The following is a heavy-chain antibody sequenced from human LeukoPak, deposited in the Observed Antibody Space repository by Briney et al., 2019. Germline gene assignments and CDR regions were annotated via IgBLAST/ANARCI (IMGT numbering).Heavy chain of an antibody. CDR3: ARERRSVVITTDAFDI. CDR2: ISSSSSYI. V-gene: IGHV3-21*01. D-gene: IGHD3-22*01. Sequence: GGSLRLSCAASGFTFSSYSMTWVRQAPGKGLEWVSSISSSSSYIYYADSVKGRFTISRDNAKNSLYLQMSSLRAEDTAVYYCARERRSVVITTDAFDIWGQGTMVTVSS. CDR1: GFTFSSYS. J-gene: IGHJ3*02.